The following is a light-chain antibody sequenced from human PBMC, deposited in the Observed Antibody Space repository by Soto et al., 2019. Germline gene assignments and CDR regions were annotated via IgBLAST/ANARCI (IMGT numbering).Light chain of an antibody. CDR2: DAS. J-gene: IGKJ5*01. Sequence: DIQLTQSPSTLSAAVGDIVTITCRASQNIRNLLAWYQQKPGKAPKPLIFDASTLKTGVPSRFGGSGSGAEFTLTISSLQPDDFATYYCQQYNSYSITFGQGTRLEIK. V-gene: IGKV1-5*01. CDR3: QQYNSYSIT. CDR1: QNIRNL.